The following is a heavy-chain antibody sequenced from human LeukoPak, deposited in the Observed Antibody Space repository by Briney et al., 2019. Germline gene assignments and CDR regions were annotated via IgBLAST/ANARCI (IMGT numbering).Heavy chain of an antibody. J-gene: IGHJ5*02. D-gene: IGHD5-12*01. V-gene: IGHV3-9*01. CDR3: AKDTSGYDSAWFDP. Sequence: GGPLRLSCAASGFTFDDYAMHWVRQAPGKGLEWVSGTSWNSGSIGYADSVKGRFTISRDNAKNSLYLQMNSLRAEDTALYYCAKDTSGYDSAWFDPWGQGTLVTISS. CDR1: GFTFDDYA. CDR2: TSWNSGSI.